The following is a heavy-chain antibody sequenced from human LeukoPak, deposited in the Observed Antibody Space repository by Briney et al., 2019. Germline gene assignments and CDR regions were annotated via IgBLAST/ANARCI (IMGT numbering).Heavy chain of an antibody. CDR3: ARDDGYSNFDY. J-gene: IGHJ4*02. D-gene: IGHD5-24*01. CDR1: GFTFSSYS. Sequence: GGSLRLSCAASGFTFSSYSMNWVRQAPGKGLEWVSSISSSSSYIYYADSVKGRFTISRDNAKNSLYLQMNSLRAEDTAVYYCARDDGYSNFDYWGQGTLVAVSS. V-gene: IGHV3-21*01. CDR2: ISSSSSYI.